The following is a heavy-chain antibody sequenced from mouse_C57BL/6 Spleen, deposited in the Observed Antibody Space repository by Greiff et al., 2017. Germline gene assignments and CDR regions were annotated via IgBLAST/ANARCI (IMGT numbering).Heavy chain of an antibody. V-gene: IGHV5-17*01. CDR3: ARTYYSYFDY. CDR1: GFTFSDYG. CDR2: ISSGSSTI. J-gene: IGHJ2*01. D-gene: IGHD1-1*01. Sequence: EVKLQESGGGLVKPGGSLKLSCAASGFTFSDYGMHWVRQAPEKGLEWVAYISSGSSTIYYADTVKGRFTITRDNAKNTLFLQMTSLRSEDTAMYYCARTYYSYFDYWGQGTTLTGCS.